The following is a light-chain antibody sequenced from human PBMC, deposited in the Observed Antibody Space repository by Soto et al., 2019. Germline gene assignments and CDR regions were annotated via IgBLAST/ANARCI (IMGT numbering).Light chain of an antibody. V-gene: IGKV1-9*01. CDR1: QVISKY. Sequence: IQLPQSPSSLSASVGDRVTITCRARQVISKYLAWYQQKPGTAPKLLIYLASTLQGGVPSRFSGSGSGTDFSLTISSLQPEDVATYYFQYLNSFPLTFGGGTKVEIK. J-gene: IGKJ4*01. CDR3: QYLNSFPLT. CDR2: LAS.